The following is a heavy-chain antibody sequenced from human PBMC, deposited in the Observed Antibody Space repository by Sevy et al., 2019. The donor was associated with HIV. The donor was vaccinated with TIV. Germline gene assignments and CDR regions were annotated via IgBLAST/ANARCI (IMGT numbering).Heavy chain of an antibody. J-gene: IGHJ5*02. D-gene: IGHD3-22*01. CDR3: AKQGYDYDAHSQSADWFDP. Sequence: GGSLRLSCSASGFNISPYSLHWIRQSPGKGLQWLALISKDGKNQQFADFVRGRFSLSRDNSRNTFHLQMNNLRPEDTAVYFCAKQGYDYDAHSQSADWFDPWGQGTLVTVSS. CDR2: ISKDGKNQ. CDR1: GFNISPYS. V-gene: IGHV3-30-3*02.